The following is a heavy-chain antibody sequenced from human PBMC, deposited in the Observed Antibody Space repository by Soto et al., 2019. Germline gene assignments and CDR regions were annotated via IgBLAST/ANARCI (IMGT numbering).Heavy chain of an antibody. D-gene: IGHD3-3*01. V-gene: IGHV3-23*01. Sequence: GGSLRLSCAASGFTFSSYAMSWVRQAPGKGLEWVSAISGSGGSTYYADSVKGRFTISRDNSKNTLYLQMNSLRAEDTAVYYCAKGSQLRFLEWFVVHYGMDVWGEGTTVTVSS. J-gene: IGHJ6*04. CDR2: ISGSGGST. CDR3: AKGSQLRFLEWFVVHYGMDV. CDR1: GFTFSSYA.